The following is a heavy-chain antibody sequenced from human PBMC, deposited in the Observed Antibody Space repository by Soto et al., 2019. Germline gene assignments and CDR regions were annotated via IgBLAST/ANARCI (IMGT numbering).Heavy chain of an antibody. CDR1: GGTFSSYA. CDR2: IIPIFGTA. J-gene: IGHJ6*02. D-gene: IGHD5-18*01. Sequence: SVKVSCKASGGTFSSYAISWVRQAPGQGLEWMGGIIPIFGTANYAQKFQGRVTITADESTSTAYMELSSLRSEDTAVNYCERVQDSYGFGYYYYGMDVWGQGTTVTVSS. CDR3: ERVQDSYGFGYYYYGMDV. V-gene: IGHV1-69*13.